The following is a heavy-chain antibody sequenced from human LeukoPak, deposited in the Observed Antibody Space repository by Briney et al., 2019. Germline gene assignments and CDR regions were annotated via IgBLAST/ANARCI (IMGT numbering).Heavy chain of an antibody. CDR3: VRDGEGVAISVNYWFDP. V-gene: IGHV1-8*01. CDR1: GFPFTRYD. D-gene: IGHD3-10*01. CDR2: MNPNTGNT. Sequence: GASVTVSCRASGFPFTRYDINWVRQTSAQGLEGMGWMNPNTGNTGYAQKFQGRVTMTRDTSTSTAYMELRDLRSEDTAVYYCVRDGEGVAISVNYWFDPWGQGTLVTVSS. J-gene: IGHJ5*02.